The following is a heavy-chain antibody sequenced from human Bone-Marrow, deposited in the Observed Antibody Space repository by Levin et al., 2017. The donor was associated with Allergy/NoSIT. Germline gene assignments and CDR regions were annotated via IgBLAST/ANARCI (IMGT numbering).Heavy chain of an antibody. CDR2: IHDTGNT. Sequence: PSETLSLTCAVSGGSIKSHKWWTWVRQPPGKGLEWIGEIHDTGNTNYNPSLRSRVTMSVDGSKNHFSLKLDSMTAADTAVYYCATMVQGSFYYMDVWGNGTRVTVSS. CDR1: GGSIKSHKW. V-gene: IGHV4-4*02. CDR3: ATMVQGSFYYMDV. D-gene: IGHD3-10*01. J-gene: IGHJ6*03.